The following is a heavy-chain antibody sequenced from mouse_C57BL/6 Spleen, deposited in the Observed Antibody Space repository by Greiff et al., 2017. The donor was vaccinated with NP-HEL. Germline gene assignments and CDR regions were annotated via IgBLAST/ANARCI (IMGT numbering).Heavy chain of an antibody. CDR3: ANYDYDY. CDR1: GYTFTSYW. D-gene: IGHD2-4*01. J-gene: IGHJ2*01. Sequence: QVQLQQPGAELVKPGASVKLSCKASGYTFTSYWMQWVKQRPGQGLEWIGEIDPSDSYTNYNQKFKGKATLTVDTSSSTAYMQLSSLTSEDSAVYYCANYDYDYWGQGTTLTVSS. V-gene: IGHV1-50*01. CDR2: IDPSDSYT.